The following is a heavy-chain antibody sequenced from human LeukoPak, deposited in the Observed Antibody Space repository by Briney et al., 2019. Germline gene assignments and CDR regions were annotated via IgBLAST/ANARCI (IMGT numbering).Heavy chain of an antibody. CDR3: ARHYYDSSGYYWGYYFDY. CDR1: GGSISSSSHY. D-gene: IGHD3-22*01. CDR2: IIYYSGTT. J-gene: IGHJ4*02. V-gene: IGHV4-39*01. Sequence: SETLSLTCTVSGGSISSSSHYWGWIHQPPGKGLEWIGSIIYYSGTTYYNPSLKSRVTMSVDTSKNQVSLKLSSVTAADTAVYYCARHYYDSSGYYWGYYFDYWAREPWSPSPQ.